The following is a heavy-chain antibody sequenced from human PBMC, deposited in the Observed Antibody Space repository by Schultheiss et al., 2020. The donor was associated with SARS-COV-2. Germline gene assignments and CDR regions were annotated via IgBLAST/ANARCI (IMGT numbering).Heavy chain of an antibody. CDR3: ARRTIGTRASYDY. CDR1: GYSISSGYY. V-gene: IGHV4-38-2*01. Sequence: SETLSLTCAVSGYSISSGYYWGWIRQPPGKGLEWIGSIYHSGSTYYNPSLKSRVSISVDTSKNQFSLRLNSVTAADTAVYFCARRTIGTRASYDYWGQGTLVTVSS. D-gene: IGHD4-11*01. CDR2: IYHSGST. J-gene: IGHJ4*02.